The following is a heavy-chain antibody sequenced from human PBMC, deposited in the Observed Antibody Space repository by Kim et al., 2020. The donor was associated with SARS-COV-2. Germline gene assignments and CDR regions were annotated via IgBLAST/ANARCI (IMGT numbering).Heavy chain of an antibody. V-gene: IGHV3-23*01. CDR3: AKAWATYYYGSGSYY. Sequence: AVSVEGRFTSSRDKSKNTLYLQMNSLRAEDTAVYYCAKAWATYYYGSGSYYWGQGTLVTVSS. D-gene: IGHD3-10*01. J-gene: IGHJ4*02.